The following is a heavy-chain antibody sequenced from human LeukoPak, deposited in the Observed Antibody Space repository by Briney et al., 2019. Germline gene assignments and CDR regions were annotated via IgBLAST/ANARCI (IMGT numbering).Heavy chain of an antibody. J-gene: IGHJ4*02. V-gene: IGHV3-21*01. D-gene: IGHD6-19*01. CDR2: ISSSSSYI. Sequence: GGSLRLSCAASRFTFSTYSMNWVRQAPGKGLEWVSSISSSSSYIYYADSVKGRFTISRDNAKNSLYLQMNSLRAEDTAVYYCARDLRGIAVAVQFDYWGQGTLVTVSS. CDR1: RFTFSTYS. CDR3: ARDLRGIAVAVQFDY.